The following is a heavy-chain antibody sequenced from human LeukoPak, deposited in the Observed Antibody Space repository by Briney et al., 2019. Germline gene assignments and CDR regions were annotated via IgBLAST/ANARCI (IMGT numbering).Heavy chain of an antibody. V-gene: IGHV3-23*01. CDR3: AKCNRYYYDSSGYSAADY. Sequence: GGSLRLSCAASGFTFSNYAVSWVRQAPGKGLEWVSGISGSGGSTHYADSVKGRFTISRDNSKNTLYLQMNSLRAEDTAVYYCAKCNRYYYDSSGYSAADYWGQGTLVTVSS. CDR1: GFTFSNYA. J-gene: IGHJ4*02. CDR2: ISGSGGST. D-gene: IGHD3-22*01.